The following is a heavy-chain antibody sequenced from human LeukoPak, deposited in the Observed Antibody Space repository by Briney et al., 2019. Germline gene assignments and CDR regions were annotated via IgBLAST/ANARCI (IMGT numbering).Heavy chain of an antibody. V-gene: IGHV3-21*01. CDR1: GFTFSSYS. J-gene: IGHJ3*02. CDR3: ARIGSGITGSFDAFDI. CDR2: ISGSSSYM. D-gene: IGHD1-20*01. Sequence: PGGSLRLSCAASGFTFSSYSMNWVRQAPGKGLEWVSSISGSSSYMYYADSVKGRFTISRDNAKNSLYLQMNSLRAEDTAVYYCARIGSGITGSFDAFDIWGQGTMVTVSS.